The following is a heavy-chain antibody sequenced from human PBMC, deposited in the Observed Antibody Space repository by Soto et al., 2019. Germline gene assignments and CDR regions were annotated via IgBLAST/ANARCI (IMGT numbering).Heavy chain of an antibody. CDR2: ISYDGSNK. J-gene: IGHJ3*02. Sequence: GGSLRLSCAASGFTFSSYGMHWVRQAPGKGLEWVAVISYDGSNKYYADSVKGRFTISRDNSKNTLYLQMNSLRAEDTAVYYCASYCGGDCYDAFDIWGQGTMVTVSS. D-gene: IGHD2-21*02. V-gene: IGHV3-30*03. CDR1: GFTFSSYG. CDR3: ASYCGGDCYDAFDI.